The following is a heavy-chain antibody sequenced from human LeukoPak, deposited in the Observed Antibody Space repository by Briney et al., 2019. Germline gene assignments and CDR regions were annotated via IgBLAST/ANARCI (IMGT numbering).Heavy chain of an antibody. CDR3: ATYYYDSSGYLHFDY. V-gene: IGHV3-21*01. J-gene: IGHJ4*02. D-gene: IGHD3-22*01. Sequence: GGSLRLSCAASGFTFSSYSMNWVRQAPRKGLEWVSSISSSSSYIYYADSVKGRFTISRDNAKNSLYLQMNSLRAEDTAVYYCATYYYDSSGYLHFDYWGQGTLVTVSS. CDR1: GFTFSSYS. CDR2: ISSSSSYI.